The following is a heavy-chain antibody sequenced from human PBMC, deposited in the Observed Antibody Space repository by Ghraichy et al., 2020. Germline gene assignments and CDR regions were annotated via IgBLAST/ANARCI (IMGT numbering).Heavy chain of an antibody. CDR2: ISSTAHTT. Sequence: GGSLRLSCTASGFTFSDYGMNWVRQAPGKGLEWVSTISSTAHTTYYADSVKGRFIISRDNSKNTLDLQMNSLRVEDTAVYYCEAKYTYGYIGDFGMDVWGQGATVTVSS. D-gene: IGHD5-18*01. J-gene: IGHJ6*02. CDR3: EAKYTYGYIGDFGMDV. CDR1: GFTFSDYG. V-gene: IGHV3-23*01.